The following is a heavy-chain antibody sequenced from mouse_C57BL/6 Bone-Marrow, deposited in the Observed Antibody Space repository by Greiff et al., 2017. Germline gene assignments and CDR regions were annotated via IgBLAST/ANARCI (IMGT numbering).Heavy chain of an antibody. CDR2: ISDGGSYT. CDR3: AREGLARWYAY. J-gene: IGHJ3*01. CDR1: GFTFSSYA. V-gene: IGHV5-4*01. D-gene: IGHD2-4*01. Sequence: EVQRVEPGGGLVKPGGSLKLSCAASGFTFSSYAMSWVRQTPGKRLEWVATISDGGSYTYYPDNVKGRITISRDNAKNNLYLQMSHLKSEDTAMYYCAREGLARWYAYWGQGTPVTVSA.